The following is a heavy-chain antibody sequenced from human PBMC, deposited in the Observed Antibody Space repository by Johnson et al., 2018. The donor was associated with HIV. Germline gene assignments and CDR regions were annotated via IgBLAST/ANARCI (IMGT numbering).Heavy chain of an antibody. Sequence: EVQLVESGGGVVQPGRSLRLSCAASGFTFSSYDMNWVRQAPGKGLEWVSGIPGINDSGQYADSVKGRFTISRDNSKNTLYVQMNSLRAEDTAVYYCARDSASGQQLVNSDAFDIWGQGTMVTVSS. V-gene: IGHV3-23*04. D-gene: IGHD6-13*01. J-gene: IGHJ3*02. CDR3: ARDSASGQQLVNSDAFDI. CDR1: GFTFSSYD. CDR2: IPGINDSG.